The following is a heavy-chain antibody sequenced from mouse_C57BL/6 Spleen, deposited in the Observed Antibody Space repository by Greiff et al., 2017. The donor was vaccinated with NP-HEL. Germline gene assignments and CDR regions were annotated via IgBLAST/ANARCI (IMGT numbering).Heavy chain of an antibody. Sequence: EVQLVESGPGLVKPSQSLSLTCSVTGYSITSGYYWNWIRQFPGNKLEWMGYISYDGSNNYNPSLKNRISITRDTSKNQFFLKLNSVTTEDTATYYCAREHSSGPWFAYWGQGTLVTVSA. V-gene: IGHV3-6*01. CDR3: AREHSSGPWFAY. D-gene: IGHD3-2*02. J-gene: IGHJ3*01. CDR1: GYSITSGYY. CDR2: ISYDGSN.